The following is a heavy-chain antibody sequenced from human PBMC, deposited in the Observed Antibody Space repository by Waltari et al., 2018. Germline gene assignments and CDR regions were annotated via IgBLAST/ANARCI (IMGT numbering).Heavy chain of an antibody. J-gene: IGHJ6*02. D-gene: IGHD3-10*01. V-gene: IGHV4-31*03. CDR3: ARDMVQGVTALYYYYGMDV. Sequence: QVQLQESGPGLVKPSQTLSLTCTVSGGSISSGGYYWSWLRQHPGKGLEWIGYIYYSGSTYYNPSLKSRVTISVDTSKNQFSLKLSSVTAADTAVYYCARDMVQGVTALYYYYGMDVWGQGTTVTVSS. CDR1: GGSISSGGYY. CDR2: IYYSGST.